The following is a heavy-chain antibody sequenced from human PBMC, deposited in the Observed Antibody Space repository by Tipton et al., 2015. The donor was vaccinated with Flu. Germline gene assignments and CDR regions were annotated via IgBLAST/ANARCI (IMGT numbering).Heavy chain of an antibody. J-gene: IGHJ5*02. D-gene: IGHD6-19*01. CDR1: GFTFSTYA. Sequence: LSLTCAASGFTFSTYAMHWVRQAPGKGLEWVAVISSDGSKKYYADFVKGRFTISRDNSKSTVYLQVNSLRTEDTAVYHCAREGGSSGWYTWFDPWGQGTLVTVSS. V-gene: IGHV3-30*04. CDR3: AREGGSSGWYTWFDP. CDR2: ISSDGSKK.